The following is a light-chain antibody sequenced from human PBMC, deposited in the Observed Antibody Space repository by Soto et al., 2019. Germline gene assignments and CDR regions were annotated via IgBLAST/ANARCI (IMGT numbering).Light chain of an antibody. CDR2: QDA. CDR1: NLGEKD. Sequence: SSELTQPPSVSVSPGQTASITCSGDNLGEKDVCWYQKKPGQSPVLLIYQDAKRPAGIPARFSGSNSGNTATLTISGTQAMDEADYFCQAWDTNTAGLFGGGTKLTVL. V-gene: IGLV3-1*01. CDR3: QAWDTNTAGL. J-gene: IGLJ2*01.